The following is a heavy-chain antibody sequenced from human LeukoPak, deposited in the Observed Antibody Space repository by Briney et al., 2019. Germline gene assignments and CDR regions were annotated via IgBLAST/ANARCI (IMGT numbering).Heavy chain of an antibody. Sequence: SETLSLTCNVSGGSISSSSYYWGWIRQPPGKGLEWIGSIYYSGSTYYNPSLKSRVTISVDTSKNQFSLKLSSVTAADTAVYYCARDTASSGWANWFDPWGQGTLVTVSS. D-gene: IGHD6-19*01. CDR1: GGSISSSSYY. V-gene: IGHV4-39*07. CDR2: IYYSGST. J-gene: IGHJ5*02. CDR3: ARDTASSGWANWFDP.